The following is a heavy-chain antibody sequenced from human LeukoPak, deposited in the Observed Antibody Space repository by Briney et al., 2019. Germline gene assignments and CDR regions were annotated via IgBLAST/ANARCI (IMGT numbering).Heavy chain of an antibody. CDR1: GYIFTGYY. CDR3: ARLHYYDSSGYAY. Sequence: ASVKVSCKASGYIFTGYYMHWVRQAPGQGLEWIGWINPNSGGTNYAQKFQGRVTMTRDTSISTAYMELSRLRSDDTAVYYCARLHYYDSSGYAYWGQGTLVTVSS. D-gene: IGHD3-22*01. V-gene: IGHV1-2*02. CDR2: INPNSGGT. J-gene: IGHJ4*02.